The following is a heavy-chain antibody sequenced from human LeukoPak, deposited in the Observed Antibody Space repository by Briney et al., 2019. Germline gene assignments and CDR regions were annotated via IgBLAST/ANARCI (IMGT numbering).Heavy chain of an antibody. Sequence: GGSLRLSCAASGFTFSSYEMNWVRQAPGKGLEWVSGINWNGGSTGYADSVKGRFTISRDNAKNSLYLQMNSLRAEDTALYYCARFDGGSSSWYYYYYYMDVWGKGTTVTVSS. V-gene: IGHV3-20*04. CDR1: GFTFSSYE. D-gene: IGHD6-13*01. J-gene: IGHJ6*03. CDR3: ARFDGGSSSWYYYYYYMDV. CDR2: INWNGGST.